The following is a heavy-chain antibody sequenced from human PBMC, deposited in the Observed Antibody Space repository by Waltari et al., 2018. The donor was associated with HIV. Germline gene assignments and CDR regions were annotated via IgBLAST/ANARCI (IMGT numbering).Heavy chain of an antibody. CDR1: GGSISSSSYY. CDR2: IYYSGST. CDR3: AREVLQWSGYGDYGWFDP. Sequence: QLQLQESGPGLVKPSETLSLTCTVSGGSISSSSYYWGWIRQPPGKGLEWIGSIYYSGSTYYNPSLKSRVTISVDTSKNQFSLKLSSVTAADTAVYYCAREVLQWSGYGDYGWFDPWGQGTLVTVSS. D-gene: IGHD4-17*01. V-gene: IGHV4-39*07. J-gene: IGHJ5*02.